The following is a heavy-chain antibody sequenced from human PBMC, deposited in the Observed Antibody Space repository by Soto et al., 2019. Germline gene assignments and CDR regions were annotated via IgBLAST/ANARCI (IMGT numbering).Heavy chain of an antibody. D-gene: IGHD6-13*01. Sequence: SETLSLTCAVPGGSISSSNWWSWVRQPPGKGLEWIGEIYHSGSTNYNPSLKSRVTISVDKSKNQFSLKLSSVTAADTAVYYCARDRGIAAAGLYYYYYGMDVWGQGTTVTVSS. CDR1: GGSISSSNW. V-gene: IGHV4-4*02. CDR3: ARDRGIAAAGLYYYYYGMDV. CDR2: IYHSGST. J-gene: IGHJ6*02.